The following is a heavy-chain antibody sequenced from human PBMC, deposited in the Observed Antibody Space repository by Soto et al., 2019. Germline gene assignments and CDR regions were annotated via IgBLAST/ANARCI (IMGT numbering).Heavy chain of an antibody. Sequence: GGSLRLSCAASGFTFSSYGMHWVRQAPGKGLEWVAVISYDGSNKYYADSVKGRFTISRDNSKNTLYLQMNSLRAEDTAVYYCAKDLRVGGSYYFDYWGQGTLVTVSS. V-gene: IGHV3-30*18. CDR3: AKDLRVGGSYYFDY. CDR2: ISYDGSNK. CDR1: GFTFSSYG. J-gene: IGHJ4*02. D-gene: IGHD1-26*01.